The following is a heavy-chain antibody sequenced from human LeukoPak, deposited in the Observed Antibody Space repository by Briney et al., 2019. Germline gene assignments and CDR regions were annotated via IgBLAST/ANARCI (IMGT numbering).Heavy chain of an antibody. Sequence: ASVKVSCKASGYTFTSYGISWVRQAPGQGLEWMGWISAYNGNTNYSQKLQGRVTMTTDTSTSTAYMELRSLRSDDTAVYYCASTLAEAGHFDYWGQGTLVTVSS. V-gene: IGHV1-18*01. CDR3: ASTLAEAGHFDY. CDR2: ISAYNGNT. CDR1: GYTFTSYG. D-gene: IGHD6-13*01. J-gene: IGHJ4*02.